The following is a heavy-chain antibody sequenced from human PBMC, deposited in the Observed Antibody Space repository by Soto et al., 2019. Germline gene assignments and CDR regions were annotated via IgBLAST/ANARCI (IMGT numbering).Heavy chain of an antibody. CDR3: ARDPQDGQWLVREFDY. D-gene: IGHD6-19*01. Sequence: QVQLVESGGGVVQPGRSLRLSCAASGFTFSSYGMHWVRQAPGKGLEWVAVISYDGSNKYYADSVKGRFTISRDNSKNTLYLQMNSLRAEDTAVYYCARDPQDGQWLVREFDYWGQGTLVTVSS. V-gene: IGHV3-30*03. J-gene: IGHJ4*02. CDR1: GFTFSSYG. CDR2: ISYDGSNK.